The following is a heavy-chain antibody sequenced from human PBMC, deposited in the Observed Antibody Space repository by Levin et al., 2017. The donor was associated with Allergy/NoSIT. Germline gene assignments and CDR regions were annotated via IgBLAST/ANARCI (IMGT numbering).Heavy chain of an antibody. CDR1: GGSISSYY. J-gene: IGHJ5*02. D-gene: IGHD2-15*01. V-gene: IGHV4-59*08. CDR3: SRLSSCSGGSCYHTDWFDP. Sequence: SETLSLTCTVSGGSISSYYWSWFRQPPGKGLEWIGYIFYSGSTNYNPSLKSRVTISVDTSKNQFSLKLSSVTAADTAVYYCSRLSSCSGGSCYHTDWFDPWGQGTLVTVSS. CDR2: IFYSGST.